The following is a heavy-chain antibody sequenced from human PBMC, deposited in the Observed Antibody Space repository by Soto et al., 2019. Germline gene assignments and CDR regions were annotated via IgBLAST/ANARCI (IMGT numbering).Heavy chain of an antibody. V-gene: IGHV1-18*01. D-gene: IGHD3-22*01. CDR2: ISAYNGNT. CDR3: ARDPAYYDSYGAFDI. CDR1: GYTFTSYG. J-gene: IGHJ3*02. Sequence: QVQLVQSGAEVKKPGASVKVSCKASGYTFTSYGISWVRQAPGQGLEWMGWISAYNGNTNYAQKLQGRATMTTDTSTSTAYMELKSLRSDDTPVYYCARDPAYYDSYGAFDIWGQGTMVTVSS.